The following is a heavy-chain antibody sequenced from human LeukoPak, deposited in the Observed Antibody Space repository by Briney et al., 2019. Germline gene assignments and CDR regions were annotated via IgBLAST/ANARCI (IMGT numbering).Heavy chain of an antibody. J-gene: IGHJ4*02. CDR3: ARGTYYYDSSGYYFDY. CDR2: IKKDGSET. V-gene: IGHV3-7*01. Sequence: PGKELECVSNIKKDGSETDYGDYVKGRFTMSRDNAKNSLYLQMNSLRAEDTAVYYCARGTYYYDSSGYYFDYWGQGTLVTVSS. D-gene: IGHD3-22*01.